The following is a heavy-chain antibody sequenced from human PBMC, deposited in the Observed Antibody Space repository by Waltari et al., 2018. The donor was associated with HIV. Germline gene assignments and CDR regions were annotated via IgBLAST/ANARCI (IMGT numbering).Heavy chain of an antibody. J-gene: IGHJ6*02. D-gene: IGHD5-12*01. CDR2: INPNSGGT. CDR3: ARAKVDIVATAQYYYYGMDV. CDR1: GYTFTGYY. Sequence: QVQLVQSGAEVKKPGASVTVSRKASGYTFTGYYMHWVRPAPGQGLEWMGWINPNSGGTNDAQKFQGRVTMTRDTSISTAYMELSRLRSDDTAVYYCARAKVDIVATAQYYYYGMDVWGQGTTVTVSS. V-gene: IGHV1-2*02.